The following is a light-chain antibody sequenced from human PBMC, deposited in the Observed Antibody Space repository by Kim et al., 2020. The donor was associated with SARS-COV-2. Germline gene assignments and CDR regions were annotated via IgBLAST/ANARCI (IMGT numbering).Light chain of an antibody. V-gene: IGLV1-44*01. CDR2: SNN. CDR1: SSNIGSRI. J-gene: IGLJ1*01. Sequence: GQSVIISCSGSSSNIGSRIVNWYQQLPGTAPKLLIYSNNQRPSGVPDRFSGSKSGTSGSLAISGLQSEDEADYYCAAWDGSLNGYVFGTGTKVTVL. CDR3: AAWDGSLNGYV.